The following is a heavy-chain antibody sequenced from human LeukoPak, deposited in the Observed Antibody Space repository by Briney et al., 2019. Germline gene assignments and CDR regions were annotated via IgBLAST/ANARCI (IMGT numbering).Heavy chain of an antibody. Sequence: GGSLRLSCAASGFTVSGTYMRWVRQAPGKGLEWVSFIYGGGTTSYADSVKGRFTISRDDYKNTLYLQMNSLRAEDTAVYYCVRGLLVGCFDSRGQGTLLTVSS. CDR1: GFTVSGTY. J-gene: IGHJ4*02. CDR3: VRGLLVGCFDS. V-gene: IGHV3-66*01. D-gene: IGHD2-15*01. CDR2: IYGGGTT.